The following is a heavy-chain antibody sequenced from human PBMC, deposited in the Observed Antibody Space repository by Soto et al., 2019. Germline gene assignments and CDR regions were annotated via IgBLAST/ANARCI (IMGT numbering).Heavy chain of an antibody. V-gene: IGHV4-30-4*01. Sequence: PSETLSLTCTVSGGSISSGDYYWSWILQPPGKGLEWIGYIYYSGSTYYNPSLKSRATISVDTSKNQFSLKLSSVTAADTAVYYCARRFRRGMYVWGQGTTVTVS. CDR1: GGSISSGDYY. CDR3: ARRFRRGMYV. CDR2: IYYSGST. J-gene: IGHJ6*02.